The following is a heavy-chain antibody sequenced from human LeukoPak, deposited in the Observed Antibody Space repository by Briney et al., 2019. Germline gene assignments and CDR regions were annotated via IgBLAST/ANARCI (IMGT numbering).Heavy chain of an antibody. Sequence: GGSLRLSCAASGFTFSDFYMTWIRQAPGKGREWVSYISSSSSTIYYADSVKGRFTISRDNAKNSLYLQMNSLRAEDTAVYYCARGVDDYYGSGSLDYWGQGTLVTVSS. J-gene: IGHJ4*02. CDR2: ISSSSSTI. CDR1: GFTFSDFY. D-gene: IGHD3-10*01. V-gene: IGHV3-11*04. CDR3: ARGVDDYYGSGSLDY.